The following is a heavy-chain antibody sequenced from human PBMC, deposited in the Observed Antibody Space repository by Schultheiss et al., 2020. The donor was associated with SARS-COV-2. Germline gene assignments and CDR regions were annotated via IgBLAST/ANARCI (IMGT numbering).Heavy chain of an antibody. D-gene: IGHD2-2*01. CDR3: ARVDLTRPTFYYYYGIDV. J-gene: IGHJ6*02. CDR1: GFTFSSYW. V-gene: IGHV3-7*01. Sequence: GGSLRLSCAASGFTFSSYWMSWVRQAPGKGLEWVANIKQDGSEKYYVDSVKGRFTISRDNAKNSLYLQMNSLRAEDTAVYYCARVDLTRPTFYYYYGIDVWGQGTTVTVSS. CDR2: IKQDGSEK.